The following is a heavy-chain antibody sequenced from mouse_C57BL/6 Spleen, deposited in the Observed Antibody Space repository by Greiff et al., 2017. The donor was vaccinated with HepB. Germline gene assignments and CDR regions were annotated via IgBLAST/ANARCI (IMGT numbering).Heavy chain of an antibody. CDR1: GFSLTSYG. D-gene: IGHD2-1*01. V-gene: IGHV2-5*01. Sequence: VKLVESGPGLVQPSQSLSITCTVSGFSLTSYGVHWVRQSPGKGLEWLGVIWRGGSTDYNAAFMSRLSITKDNSKSQVFFKMNSLQADDTAIYYCAKNCGNYAVYWYFDVWGTGTTVTVSS. J-gene: IGHJ1*03. CDR2: IWRGGST. CDR3: AKNCGNYAVYWYFDV.